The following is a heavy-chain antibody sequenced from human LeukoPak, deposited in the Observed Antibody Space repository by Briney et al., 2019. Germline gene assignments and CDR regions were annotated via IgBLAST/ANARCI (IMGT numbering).Heavy chain of an antibody. CDR1: GFTFSGYG. D-gene: IGHD6-19*01. CDR3: AREPQGIAVADSP. CDR2: IWYDGSNK. V-gene: IGHV3-33*01. Sequence: PGGSLRLSCAASGFTFSGYGMHWVRQAPGKGLEWVAVIWYDGSNKYYADSVKGRFTISRDNSKNTLYLQMNSLRAEDTAVYYCAREPQGIAVADSPWGQGTMVTVSS. J-gene: IGHJ3*01.